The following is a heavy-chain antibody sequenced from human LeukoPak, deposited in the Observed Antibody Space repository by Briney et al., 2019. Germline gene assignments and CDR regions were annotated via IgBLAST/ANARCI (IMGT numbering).Heavy chain of an antibody. D-gene: IGHD3-10*01. J-gene: IGHJ5*02. CDR2: ITTISHYI. V-gene: IGHV3-21*01. Sequence: GGSLRLSCAASGFTLGDYHMNWVRQAQGKGLEWLSSITTISHYIYYAGAVRGRFTISRDNAKNSLYLQMNSLRGEDTAVYYCARSGGPGTYHQLRYNWFDPWGQGTLVTVSS. CDR1: GFTLGDYH. CDR3: ARSGGPGTYHQLRYNWFDP.